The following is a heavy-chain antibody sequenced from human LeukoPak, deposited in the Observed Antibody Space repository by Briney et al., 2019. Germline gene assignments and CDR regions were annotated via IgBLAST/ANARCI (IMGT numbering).Heavy chain of an antibody. D-gene: IGHD4-11*01. V-gene: IGHV4-4*07. CDR3: ARVRAYSDFVGNFDL. J-gene: IGHJ2*01. Sequence: PSETLSLTCTVSGGSISSHYWSCIRQPAGKRLEWIGRIWATGSTVDNPSFRSRLTLSIDRSKSQLSLKLTSMTAADSAVYYCARVRAYSDFVGNFDLWRHGIPVTVSS. CDR1: GGSISSHY. CDR2: IWATGST.